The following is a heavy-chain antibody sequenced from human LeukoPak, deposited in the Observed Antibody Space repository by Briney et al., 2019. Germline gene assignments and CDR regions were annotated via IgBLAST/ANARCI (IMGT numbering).Heavy chain of an antibody. CDR3: ARQGSGWRFDY. V-gene: IGHV5-10-1*01. Sequence: GESLKISCKASGYSFTGYWISWVRQMPGKGLEWMGRIDPSNSYTNYSPSFQGHVTISADKSISTAYLQWSSLKASDTAMYYCARQGSGWRFDYWGQGTLVTVSS. CDR1: GYSFTGYW. CDR2: IDPSNSYT. D-gene: IGHD6-19*01. J-gene: IGHJ4*02.